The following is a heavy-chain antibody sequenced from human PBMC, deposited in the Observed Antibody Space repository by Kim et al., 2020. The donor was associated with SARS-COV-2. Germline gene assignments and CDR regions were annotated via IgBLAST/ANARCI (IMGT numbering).Heavy chain of an antibody. D-gene: IGHD3-22*01. V-gene: IGHV3-33*08. CDR2: IWYDGSNK. J-gene: IGHJ3*02. CDR3: AREFLGDSGYMVGGAFDI. Sequence: GGSLRLSCAASGFTFSSYGMHWVRQAPGKGLEWVAVIWYDGSNKYYADSVKGRFTISRDNSKNTLYLQMNSLRAEDTAVYYCAREFLGDSGYMVGGAFDIWGQGTMVTVSS. CDR1: GFTFSSYG.